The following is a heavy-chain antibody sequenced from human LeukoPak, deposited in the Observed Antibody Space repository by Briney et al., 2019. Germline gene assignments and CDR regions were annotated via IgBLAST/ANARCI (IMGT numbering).Heavy chain of an antibody. CDR1: GYIFTGYY. Sequence: ASVKVSCKASGYIFTGYYMHWVRQAPGQGLERMRWINPNSGGTNYAQKFQGRVTMTRDTSISTTYMELSRLRSDDTAVYYCARTPGGSLNYYYYYYMDVWGKGTTVTVSS. CDR3: ARTPGGSLNYYYYYYMDV. V-gene: IGHV1-2*02. J-gene: IGHJ6*03. CDR2: INPNSGGT. D-gene: IGHD6-13*01.